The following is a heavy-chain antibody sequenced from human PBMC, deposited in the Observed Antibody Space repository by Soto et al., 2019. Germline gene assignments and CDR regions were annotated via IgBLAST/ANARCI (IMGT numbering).Heavy chain of an antibody. CDR2: IYYSGST. CDR3: ARHSASWQGFDY. D-gene: IGHD1-26*01. Sequence: QVQLQESGPGLVKPSQTLSLTCSVSGGSISSGGYYWSWIRQHPEKGLEWIGYIYYSGSTNYNPYLKSRVIISVDTSSNRFSLDLRSVTAADTAIYYCARHSASWQGFDYWGQGTLVTVSS. J-gene: IGHJ4*02. CDR1: GGSISSGGYY. V-gene: IGHV4-31*03.